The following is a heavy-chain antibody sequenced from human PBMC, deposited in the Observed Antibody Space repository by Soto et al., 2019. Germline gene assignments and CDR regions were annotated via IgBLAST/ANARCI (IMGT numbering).Heavy chain of an antibody. D-gene: IGHD5-18*01. CDR1: GLTFGSYG. Sequence: QVQLVESGGGVAQLGRSLSLPCEASGLTFGSYGLHWVRQAPGRGLEWVAVISYDGSNKYYADSVKGRFTISRDNSKNTLYLQMNSLRAEDTAVYYCAKDDSSGYSYGYYWGQGTLVTVSS. CDR3: AKDDSSGYSYGYY. J-gene: IGHJ4*02. CDR2: ISYDGSNK. V-gene: IGHV3-30*18.